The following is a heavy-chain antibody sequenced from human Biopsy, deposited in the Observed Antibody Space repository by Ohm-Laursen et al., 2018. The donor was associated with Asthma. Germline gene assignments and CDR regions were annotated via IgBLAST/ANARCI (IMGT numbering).Heavy chain of an antibody. D-gene: IGHD3-3*01. Sequence: SLRLSCSASGFTFRSYAMHWVRQAPGKGLEWVAVGGSYYDGGLKYYADSVNGRFTVSRDDSKNTLYLQMDSLRPDDTAVYYCARDVMEWYLPAFDFWGQGTLVTVSS. V-gene: IGHV3-30-3*01. J-gene: IGHJ4*02. CDR2: GGSYYDGGLK. CDR3: ARDVMEWYLPAFDF. CDR1: GFTFRSYA.